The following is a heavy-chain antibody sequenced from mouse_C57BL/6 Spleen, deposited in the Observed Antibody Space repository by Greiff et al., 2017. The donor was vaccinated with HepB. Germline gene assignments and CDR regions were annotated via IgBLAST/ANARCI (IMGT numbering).Heavy chain of an antibody. Sequence: EVQLQQSGPELVKPGASVKISCKASGYTFTDYYMNWVKQSHGKSLEWIGDINPNNGGTSYNQKFKGKATLTVDKSSSTAYMELRSLTSEDSAVYYCARCGDYDEGFAYWGQGTLVTVSA. CDR1: GYTFTDYY. CDR3: ARCGDYDEGFAY. D-gene: IGHD2-4*01. CDR2: INPNNGGT. J-gene: IGHJ3*01. V-gene: IGHV1-26*01.